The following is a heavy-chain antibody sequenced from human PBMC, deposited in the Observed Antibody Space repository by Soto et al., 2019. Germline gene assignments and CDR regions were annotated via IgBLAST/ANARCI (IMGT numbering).Heavy chain of an antibody. CDR3: ARRVTIFGVVTINWFDP. CDR1: RGSISSYY. J-gene: IGHJ5*02. CDR2: IYYSGTT. V-gene: IGHV4-59*08. Sequence: SETLSLTCTVSRGSISSYYWCWIRQPPGKGLEWIGYIYYSGTTYYNPSLKSRVTISVDTSKNQFSLKLSSVTAADTAVYYCARRVTIFGVVTINWFDPWGQGTLVTVSS. D-gene: IGHD3-3*01.